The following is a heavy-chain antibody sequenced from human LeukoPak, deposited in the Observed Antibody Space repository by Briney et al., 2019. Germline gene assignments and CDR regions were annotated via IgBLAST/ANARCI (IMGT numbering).Heavy chain of an antibody. V-gene: IGHV3-66*01. CDR2: IYSGGST. J-gene: IGHJ5*02. CDR1: GFTVSSNY. D-gene: IGHD3-9*01. Sequence: GGCLRLSCAASGFTVSSNYMSWVRQAPGKGLEWVSVIYSGGSTYYADSVKGRFTISRDNSKNTLYLQMISLRAEDTAVYYCAREHYDILTGYPNWFDPWGQGTLVTVSS. CDR3: AREHYDILTGYPNWFDP.